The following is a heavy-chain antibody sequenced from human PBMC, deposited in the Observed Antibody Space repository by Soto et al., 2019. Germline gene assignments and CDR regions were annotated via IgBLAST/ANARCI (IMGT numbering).Heavy chain of an antibody. D-gene: IGHD4-17*01. CDR1: GGSIRTYY. CDR3: ARQHGDLYYFDY. CDR2: IYKSVST. Sequence: SETLSLTCTVSGGSIRTYYWTWIRQSPGKGLEWIGYIYKSVSTNYNPSLKSRVTISVDTSQNQFSLKLSSVTAADTAVYYCARQHGDLYYFDYWGQGALVTVSS. V-gene: IGHV4-59*08. J-gene: IGHJ4*02.